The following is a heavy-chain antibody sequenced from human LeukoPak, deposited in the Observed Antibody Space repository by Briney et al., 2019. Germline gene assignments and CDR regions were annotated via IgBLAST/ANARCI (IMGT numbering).Heavy chain of an antibody. CDR2: IIPILGIA. Sequence: SVKVSCKASGCTFSSYAISWVRQAPGQGLEWMGRIIPILGIANYAQKFQGRVTITADKSTSTDYMELSSLRSEDTAVYYCARVLGNTPDYWGQGTLVTVSS. J-gene: IGHJ4*02. V-gene: IGHV1-69*04. D-gene: IGHD7-27*01. CDR3: ARVLGNTPDY. CDR1: GCTFSSYA.